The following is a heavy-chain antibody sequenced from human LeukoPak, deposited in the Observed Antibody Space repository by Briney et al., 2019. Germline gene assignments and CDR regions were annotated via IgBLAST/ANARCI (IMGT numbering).Heavy chain of an antibody. CDR1: GYTFTSYG. CDR2: ISAYNGNT. V-gene: IGHV1-18*04. CDR3: ARVKVDVVVPAAMPDDWLDP. D-gene: IGHD2-2*01. Sequence: ASVKVSCKASGYTFTSYGISWVRQAPGQGLEWMGWISAYNGNTNYAQKLQGRVTMTTDTSTSTAYMELRSLRSDDTAVYYCARVKVDVVVPAAMPDDWLDPWGQGTLVTVSS. J-gene: IGHJ5*02.